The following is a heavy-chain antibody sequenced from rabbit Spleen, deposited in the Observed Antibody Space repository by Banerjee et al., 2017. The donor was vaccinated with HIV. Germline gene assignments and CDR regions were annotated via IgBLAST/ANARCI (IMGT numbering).Heavy chain of an antibody. CDR1: GFSFSSSYD. CDR3: ARDFGGGRGYGAVNL. Sequence: QSLEESGGDLVKPEGSLTLTCTASGFSFSSSYDMCWVRQAPGKGLEWIACIYTGNSATYYATWAKGRFTISKTSSTTVTLQMTSLTAADTATYFCARDFGGGRGYGAVNLWGPGTLVTVS. D-gene: IGHD7-1*01. V-gene: IGHV1S40*01. CDR2: IYTGNSAT. J-gene: IGHJ4*01.